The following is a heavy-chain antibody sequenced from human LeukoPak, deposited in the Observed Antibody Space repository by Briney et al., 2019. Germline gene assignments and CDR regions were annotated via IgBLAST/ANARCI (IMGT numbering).Heavy chain of an antibody. CDR1: GFTFSSYS. CDR2: ISSSSSYI. CDR3: ARVGVGAFDY. Sequence: GGSLRFSCAASGFTFSSYSMDWVRQAPGKGLEWVSSISSSSSYIYYADSVKGRFTISRDNAKNSLYLQMNSLRAEDTAVYYCARVGVGAFDYWGQGTLVTVSS. D-gene: IGHD1-26*01. J-gene: IGHJ4*02. V-gene: IGHV3-21*01.